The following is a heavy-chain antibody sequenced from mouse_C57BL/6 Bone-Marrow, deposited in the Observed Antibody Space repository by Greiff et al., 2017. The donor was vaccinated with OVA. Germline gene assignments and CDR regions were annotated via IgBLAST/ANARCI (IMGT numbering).Heavy chain of an antibody. J-gene: IGHJ2*01. CDR2: IDPEDGDT. CDR1: GFNIKDYY. CDR3: AAYGNYFDY. V-gene: IGHV14-2*01. D-gene: IGHD2-1*01. Sequence: VQLQQSGAELVKPGASVKLSCTASGFNIKDYYMHWVKQRPEQGLEWIGRIDPEDGDTKYAPKFQGQATISADTSSNTAYLQLSSQASEDTAFYYCAAYGNYFDYWGQGTTLTVSS.